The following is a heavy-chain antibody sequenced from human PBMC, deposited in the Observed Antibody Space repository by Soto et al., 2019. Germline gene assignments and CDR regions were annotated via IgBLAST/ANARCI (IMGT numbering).Heavy chain of an antibody. V-gene: IGHV6-1*01. Sequence: SQTLSLTCAISGDSVSSNSAAWNWIRQSPSRGLEWLGRTYYRSKWYNDYAVSVKSRITINPDTSKNQFSLQLNSVTPEDTAVYYCARDEIWGTYCGGDCYSFNAFGIWGQGTMVTVSS. CDR1: GDSVSSNSAA. CDR3: ARDEIWGTYCGGDCYSFNAFGI. CDR2: TYYRSKWYN. J-gene: IGHJ3*02. D-gene: IGHD2-21*02.